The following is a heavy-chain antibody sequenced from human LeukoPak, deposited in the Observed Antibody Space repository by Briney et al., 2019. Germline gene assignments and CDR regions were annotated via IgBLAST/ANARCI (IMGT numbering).Heavy chain of an antibody. CDR3: ARRTAMVTIDY. J-gene: IGHJ4*02. CDR2: IYTSGNT. CDR1: GGSISSGGYY. V-gene: IGHV4-61*02. Sequence: SETLSLTCTVSGGSISSGGYYWSWIRQPAGKGLEWIGRIYTSGNTNYNPSLKSRVTISVDKSKNQFSLKLSSVTAADTAVYYCARRTAMVTIDYWGQGTLVTVSS. D-gene: IGHD5-18*01.